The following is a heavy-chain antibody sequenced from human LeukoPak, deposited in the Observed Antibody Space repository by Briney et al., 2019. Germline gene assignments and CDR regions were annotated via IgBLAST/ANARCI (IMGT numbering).Heavy chain of an antibody. CDR2: IYYSGST. CDR3: ASRYYGSGSYPYYFDY. V-gene: IGHV4-39*07. Sequence: SETLSLTCTVSGGSISSSSYYWGWIRQPPGKGLEWIGSIYYSGSTYYNPSLKSRVTISVDTSKNQFSLKLSSVTAADTAVYYCASRYYGSGSYPYYFDYWGQGTLVTVSS. J-gene: IGHJ4*02. CDR1: GGSISSSSYY. D-gene: IGHD3-10*01.